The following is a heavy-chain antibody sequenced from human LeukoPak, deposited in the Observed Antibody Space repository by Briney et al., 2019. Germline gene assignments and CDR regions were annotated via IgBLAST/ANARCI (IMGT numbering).Heavy chain of an antibody. CDR1: GASISSSSYY. V-gene: IGHV4-39*01. CDR3: ARPYSSGWYPFDY. CDR2: IYYSGST. Sequence: PSETLSLTCTVSGASISSSSYYWGWICQPPGKGLEWIGSIYYSGSTYYNPSLKSRVTISVDTSKNQFSLKLSSVTAADTAVYYCARPYSSGWYPFDYWGQGTLVTVSS. J-gene: IGHJ4*02. D-gene: IGHD6-19*01.